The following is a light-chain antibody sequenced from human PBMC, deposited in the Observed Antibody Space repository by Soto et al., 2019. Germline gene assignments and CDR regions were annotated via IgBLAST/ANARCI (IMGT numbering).Light chain of an antibody. CDR1: SSDVGDYNY. CDR3: SSYTSSSSMV. V-gene: IGLV2-14*01. J-gene: IGLJ2*01. Sequence: QAVVTQPASVSGSPGQSITISCTGTSSDVGDYNYVSWYQQHPGKAPKLMICDVSNRPSGVSDRFSGSKSGNTASLTISGLQAEDEADYYCSSYTSSSSMVFGGGTQLTVL. CDR2: DVS.